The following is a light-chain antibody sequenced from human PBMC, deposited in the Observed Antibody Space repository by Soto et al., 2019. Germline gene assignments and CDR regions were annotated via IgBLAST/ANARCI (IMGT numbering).Light chain of an antibody. V-gene: IGLV2-14*01. CDR3: SSFTGGSTSYV. Sequence: QSVLTQPASVSGSPGQSIAISCTGTSGDVGAYDFVSWHQQHPGKAPKLMIYDVSRRPSGVSDRFSGSKSGNTASLIISGLQAEDEADYYCSSFTGGSTSYVFGTGTKV. CDR2: DVS. CDR1: SGDVGAYDF. J-gene: IGLJ1*01.